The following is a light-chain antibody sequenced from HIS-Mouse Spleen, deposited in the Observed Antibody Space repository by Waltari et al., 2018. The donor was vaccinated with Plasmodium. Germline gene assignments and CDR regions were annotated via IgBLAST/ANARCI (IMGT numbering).Light chain of an antibody. CDR2: KDS. V-gene: IGLV3-27*01. CDR3: YSAADNNLV. J-gene: IGLJ3*02. CDR1: KLGDKY. Sequence: SYELTQPPSVSVSPGQTASITCSGDKLGDKYACWYQQKPGQSPVLVIYKDSERPSGIPERFSGSSSGTTVTLTISGAQVEDEADYYCYSAADNNLVFGGGTKLTVL.